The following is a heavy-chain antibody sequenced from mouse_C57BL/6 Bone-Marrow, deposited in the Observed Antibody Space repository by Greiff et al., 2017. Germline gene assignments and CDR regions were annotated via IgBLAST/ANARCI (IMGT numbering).Heavy chain of an antibody. V-gene: IGHV1-64*01. D-gene: IGHD1-1*01. CDR3: ARRPIYYYGSSLYYFDY. CDR1: GYTFTSYW. J-gene: IGHJ2*01. Sequence: VKLQQPGAELVKPGASVKLSCKASGYTFTSYWMHWVKQRPGQGLEWIGMIHPNSGSTNYNEKVKSKATLTVDKSSSTAYMQLSSLTSEDSAVYYCARRPIYYYGSSLYYFDYWGQGTTLTVSS. CDR2: IHPNSGST.